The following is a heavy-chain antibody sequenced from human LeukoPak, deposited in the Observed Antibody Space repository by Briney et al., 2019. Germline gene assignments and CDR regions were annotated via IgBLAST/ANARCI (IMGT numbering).Heavy chain of an antibody. Sequence: GGSLRLSCAASGFTSSSYSMNWVRQAPGQGLEWVSSISSSSSYTYYADSVKGRFTISRDNAKNSLYLQMNSLRAEDTAVYHCARLTTVTTSYYYYGMDVWGQGTTVTVSS. J-gene: IGHJ6*02. D-gene: IGHD4-17*01. CDR2: ISSSSSYT. CDR1: GFTSSSYS. V-gene: IGHV3-21*01. CDR3: ARLTTVTTSYYYYGMDV.